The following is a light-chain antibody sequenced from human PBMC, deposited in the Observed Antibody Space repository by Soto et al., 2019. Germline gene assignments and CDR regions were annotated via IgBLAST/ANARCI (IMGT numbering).Light chain of an antibody. Sequence: VITHSPATLSLSPGERATLSCRASQSVSSYLAWYQQKPGQAPRLLIYDASNRATGIPARFSGSGSGTDFTLTISSLEPEDFAVYYCQQRSNWPPWTFGQGTKVDIK. J-gene: IGKJ1*01. CDR2: DAS. CDR3: QQRSNWPPWT. V-gene: IGKV3-11*01. CDR1: QSVSSY.